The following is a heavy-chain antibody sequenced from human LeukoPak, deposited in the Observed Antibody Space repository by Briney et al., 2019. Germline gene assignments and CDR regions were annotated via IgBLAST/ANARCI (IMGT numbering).Heavy chain of an antibody. J-gene: IGHJ4*02. D-gene: IGHD6-13*01. CDR1: GFTFTSYA. CDR3: ARDLEAANTYYFDY. V-gene: IGHV3-23*01. Sequence: GGSLRLSCAASGFTFTSYAMTWVRQAPGKGLEWVSAISSNGDNTYYADSVKGRFTISRDNSKNTVYLQVNSLRDEDTAVYYCARDLEAANTYYFDYWGQGTMVTVSS. CDR2: ISSNGDNT.